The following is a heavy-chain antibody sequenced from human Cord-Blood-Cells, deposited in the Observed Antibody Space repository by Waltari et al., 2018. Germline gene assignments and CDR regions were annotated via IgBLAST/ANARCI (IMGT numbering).Heavy chain of an antibody. CDR2: INHSGST. Sequence: QVQLQQWGAGLLKPSETLSLTCAVYGGSFSGYYWSWRRQPPGKGLEWIGEINHSGSTNYNPSLKSRVTISVDTSKNQFSLKLSSVTAADTAVYYCARGLSSSFAFDIWGQGTMVTVSS. D-gene: IGHD6-6*01. CDR1: GGSFSGYY. CDR3: ARGLSSSFAFDI. J-gene: IGHJ3*02. V-gene: IGHV4-34*01.